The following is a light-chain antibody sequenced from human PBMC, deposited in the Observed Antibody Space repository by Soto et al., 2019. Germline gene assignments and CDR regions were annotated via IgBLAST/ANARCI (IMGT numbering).Light chain of an antibody. CDR1: QGIGIY. CDR3: QQGHRYLT. J-gene: IGKJ1*01. CDR2: GAS. V-gene: IGKV1-16*01. Sequence: IHVTESPSSLSVSVGYRVTLTCRASQGIGIYLAWYQQTPGKVPKHLIYGASSLQSGVPSRFSGSASGTEFTLTISSLQPDDIATYYCQQGHRYLTFGQGTK.